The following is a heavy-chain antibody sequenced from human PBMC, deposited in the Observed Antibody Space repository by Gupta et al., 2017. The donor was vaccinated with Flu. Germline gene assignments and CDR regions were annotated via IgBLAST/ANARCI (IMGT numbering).Heavy chain of an antibody. CDR3: AKDWKWNYNNYGMNV. V-gene: IGHV3-30*18. CDR2: TSYDGSSK. CDR1: GFSFRNYG. D-gene: IGHD3-10*01. Sequence: QEQVVESGGGVVQPGRSLRLSCAASGFSFRNYGMPWVRQAPGKGLEWVAVTSYDGSSKNYADSVKGRFTISRDNSKNTLYLQMNSLRTEDTAVYHCAKDWKWNYNNYGMNVWGQGTTVTVSS. J-gene: IGHJ6*02.